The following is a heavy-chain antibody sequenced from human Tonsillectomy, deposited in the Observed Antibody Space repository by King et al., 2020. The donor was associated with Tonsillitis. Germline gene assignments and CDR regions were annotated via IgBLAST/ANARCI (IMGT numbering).Heavy chain of an antibody. CDR3: ASLIAAAGTAY. D-gene: IGHD6-13*01. Sequence: EVQLVESGGGLVKPGGSLRLSCAASGFTFSSYRMNWVRQAPGKGLEWVSSISSSSSYIYYADSVKGRFTISRDNAKNSLYLQMKSLRAEDTAVYYCASLIAAAGTAYWGQGTLVTVSS. CDR1: GFTFSSYR. V-gene: IGHV3-21*01. J-gene: IGHJ4*02. CDR2: ISSSSSYI.